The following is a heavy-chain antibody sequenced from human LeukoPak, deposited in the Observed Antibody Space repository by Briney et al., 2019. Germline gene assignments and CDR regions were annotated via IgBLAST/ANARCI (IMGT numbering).Heavy chain of an antibody. V-gene: IGHV4-30-4*01. J-gene: IGHJ6*03. D-gene: IGHD2-21*01. Sequence: SETLSLTCTVSGGAITDGNHYWSWIRQRPGGGLEWIGYIHHSGSTDYIVSLRSRLTMSLDRSKSQFSLKLSSVTAADTAVYYCARERGDPSIYCGGDCSLYYYYYYMDVWGKGTTVTVSS. CDR3: ARERGDPSIYCGGDCSLYYYYYYMDV. CDR1: GGAITDGNHY. CDR2: IHHSGST.